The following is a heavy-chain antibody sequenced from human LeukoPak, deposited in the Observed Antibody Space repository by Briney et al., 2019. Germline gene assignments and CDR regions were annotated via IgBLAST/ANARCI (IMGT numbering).Heavy chain of an antibody. CDR1: GGSISSHY. CDR3: ARAVVTPYYYYYYYMDV. Sequence: PSETLSLTCTVSGGSISSHYWSWIRQPPGKGLEWIGYIHYSGSTNYNPSLKSRVTISVDTSKNQFSLKLSSVTAADTAVYYCARAVVTPYYYYYYYMDVWGKGATVTVSS. CDR2: IHYSGST. D-gene: IGHD4-23*01. V-gene: IGHV4-59*11. J-gene: IGHJ6*03.